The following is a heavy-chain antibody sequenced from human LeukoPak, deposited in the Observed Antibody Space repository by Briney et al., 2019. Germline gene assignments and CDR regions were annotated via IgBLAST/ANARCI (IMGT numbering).Heavy chain of an antibody. CDR3: GKDPNGDYVGAFDF. CDR2: IRGTGVTT. Sequence: GGSLRLSCGASGFTFSDYALIWVRQAPGKGLEWISAIRGTGVTTYYADSVKGRCTISRDNSRNTVYLQMNSLRAEDTALYFCGKDPNGDYVGAFDFWGPGTMVTVSS. V-gene: IGHV3-23*01. J-gene: IGHJ3*01. D-gene: IGHD4-17*01. CDR1: GFTFSDYA.